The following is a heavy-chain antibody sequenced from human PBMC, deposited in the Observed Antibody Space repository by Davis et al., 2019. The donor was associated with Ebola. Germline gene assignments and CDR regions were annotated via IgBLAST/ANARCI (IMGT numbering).Heavy chain of an antibody. V-gene: IGHV1-18*01. J-gene: IGHJ4*02. Sequence: ASVKVSCKASGYTFTSYGISWVRQAPGQGLEWMGWISAYNGNTNYAQKLQGRVTMTTDTSTSTAYMELRSLRSDDTAVHYCARDRENYDILTGYYILFDYWGQGTLVTVSS. D-gene: IGHD3-9*01. CDR1: GYTFTSYG. CDR3: ARDRENYDILTGYYILFDY. CDR2: ISAYNGNT.